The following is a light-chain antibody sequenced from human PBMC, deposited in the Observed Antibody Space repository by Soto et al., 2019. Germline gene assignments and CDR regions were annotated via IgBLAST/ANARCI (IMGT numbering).Light chain of an antibody. CDR2: LNSDGSH. Sequence: QLVLTQSPSASASLGASVKLTCTLSSGHSSYAIAWHQQQPEKGPRYLMKLNSDGSHSKGDGIPDRFSGSSSGAERYLTISRLQSEDEADYYCKTWGTGIRVFGGGTKLTVL. J-gene: IGLJ3*02. CDR3: KTWGTGIRV. CDR1: SGHSSYA. V-gene: IGLV4-69*01.